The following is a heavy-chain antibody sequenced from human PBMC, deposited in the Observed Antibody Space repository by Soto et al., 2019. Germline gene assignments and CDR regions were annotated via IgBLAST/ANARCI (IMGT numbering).Heavy chain of an antibody. Sequence: GGSLRLSCAASGFTFSSYAMHWVRQAPGKGLEWVAVISYDGSNKYYADSVKGRFTISRDNSKNTLYLQMNSLRAEDTAVYYCARDEDNSSGSSGYFDYWGQGTLVTVSS. V-gene: IGHV3-30-3*01. CDR3: ARDEDNSSGSSGYFDY. CDR1: GFTFSSYA. D-gene: IGHD3-22*01. J-gene: IGHJ4*02. CDR2: ISYDGSNK.